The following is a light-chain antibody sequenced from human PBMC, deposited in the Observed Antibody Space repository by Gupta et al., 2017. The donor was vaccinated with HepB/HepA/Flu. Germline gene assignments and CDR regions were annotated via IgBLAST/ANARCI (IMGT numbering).Light chain of an antibody. J-gene: IGLJ2*01. CDR1: NLGDMS. V-gene: IGLV3-1*01. CDR2: QHN. Sequence: SYELIQPPSLSVSPGQPASITCSGNNLGDMSVSWYRQKPGQSPELVIYQHNKRPSGIPERFSGSNSGNTATLTIGGTQATDEADFYCQAYDLTTAVFGGGTKLTVL. CDR3: QAYDLTTAV.